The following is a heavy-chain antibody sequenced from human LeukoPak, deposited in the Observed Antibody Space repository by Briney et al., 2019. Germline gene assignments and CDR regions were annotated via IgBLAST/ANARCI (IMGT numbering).Heavy chain of an antibody. J-gene: IGHJ2*01. CDR2: IFYSGST. CDR1: GGSISGYY. CDR3: ARVLSGYYPWYFDL. V-gene: IGHV4-59*01. D-gene: IGHD3-22*01. Sequence: SETLSLTCTVSGGSISGYYWSWIRQPPEKGLEWIGYIFYSGSTDYNPSLKSRVTISVDTPKNQFSLDLSSVTAADTAVYYCARVLSGYYPWYFDLWGRGTLVTVSS.